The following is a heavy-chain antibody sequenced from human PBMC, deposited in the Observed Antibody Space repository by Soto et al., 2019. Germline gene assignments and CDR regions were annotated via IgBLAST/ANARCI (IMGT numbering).Heavy chain of an antibody. D-gene: IGHD4-17*01. V-gene: IGHV3-33*01. Sequence: QVQLVESGGGVVQPGRSLRLSCAASGFTFSSYGMHWVRQAPGKGLEWVAVIWYDGSNKYYADSVKGRFTISRDNSKNTLYLQMNSLRAEDTAVYYCARDNYGDYIVDYWGQGTLVTVSS. CDR3: ARDNYGDYIVDY. J-gene: IGHJ4*02. CDR1: GFTFSSYG. CDR2: IWYDGSNK.